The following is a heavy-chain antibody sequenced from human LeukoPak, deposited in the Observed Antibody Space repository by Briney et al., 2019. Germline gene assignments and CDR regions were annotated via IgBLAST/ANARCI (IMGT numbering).Heavy chain of an antibody. V-gene: IGHV3-11*01. CDR1: GFTFSDYY. D-gene: IGHD3-3*01. J-gene: IGHJ3*02. CDR3: AREKKTEWTTGAFDM. Sequence: KPGGSLRPSCAASGFTFSDYYMSWIRQAPETGLEWLSYTSPSGGTIYYTDSVKGRFTMSRDNAQNALYLEMNSLRAEDTAVYYCAREKKTEWTTGAFDMWGQGTMVIVSS. CDR2: TSPSGGTI.